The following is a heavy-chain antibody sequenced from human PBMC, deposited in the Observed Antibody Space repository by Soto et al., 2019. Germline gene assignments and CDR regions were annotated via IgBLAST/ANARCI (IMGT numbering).Heavy chain of an antibody. CDR3: VKWGYYDSSGYYKPFDY. CDR1: GFTFSSYA. V-gene: IGHV3-64D*06. CDR2: ISSNGGST. J-gene: IGHJ4*02. Sequence: SLRLSCSASGFTFSSYAMHWVRQAPGKGLEYVSAISSNGGSTYYADSVKGRFTISRDNSKNTLYLQMSSLRAEDTAVYYCVKWGYYDSSGYYKPFDYWGQGTLVTVSS. D-gene: IGHD3-22*01.